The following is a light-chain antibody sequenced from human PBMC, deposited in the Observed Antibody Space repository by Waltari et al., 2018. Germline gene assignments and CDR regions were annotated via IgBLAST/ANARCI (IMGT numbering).Light chain of an antibody. CDR2: KAS. CDR3: QQYKTSPGT. J-gene: IGKJ1*01. Sequence: DIQMTQSPSSLSASIGDTVTITCRASQSISSWLAWYQQRPGKAPKLLIYKASNLQGGVPSRFSGSGSGTEFSLTISSLQPDDFATYHCQQYKTSPGTFGEGTKVEIK. V-gene: IGKV1-5*03. CDR1: QSISSW.